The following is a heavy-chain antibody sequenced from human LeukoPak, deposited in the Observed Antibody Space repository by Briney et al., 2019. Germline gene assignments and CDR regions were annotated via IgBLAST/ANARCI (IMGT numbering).Heavy chain of an antibody. V-gene: IGHV4-39*07. CDR1: GGSISSSSYY. CDR2: IYYSGST. J-gene: IGHJ3*02. Sequence: SETLSLTCTVSGGSISSSSYYWGWIRQPPGTGLEWIGSIYYSGSTYYNPSLKSRVTISVDTSKNQFSLKLSSVTAADTAVYYCARGLDYYDSSGYYQHGAFDIWGQGTMVTVSS. CDR3: ARGLDYYDSSGYYQHGAFDI. D-gene: IGHD3-22*01.